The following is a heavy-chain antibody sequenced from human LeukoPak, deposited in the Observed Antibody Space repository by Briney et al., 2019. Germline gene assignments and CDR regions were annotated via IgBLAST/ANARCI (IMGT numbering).Heavy chain of an antibody. CDR2: ISYDGSNK. CDR1: GFTFSSYG. V-gene: IGHV3-30*18. D-gene: IGHD4-11*01. J-gene: IGHJ4*02. Sequence: QSGGSLRLSCAAPGFTFSSYGMHWVRQAPGKGLEWVAVISYDGSNKYYADSVKGRFTISRDNSKNTLYLQMNSLRAEDTAVYYCAKDGNDYTYYFDYWGQGTLVTVSS. CDR3: AKDGNDYTYYFDY.